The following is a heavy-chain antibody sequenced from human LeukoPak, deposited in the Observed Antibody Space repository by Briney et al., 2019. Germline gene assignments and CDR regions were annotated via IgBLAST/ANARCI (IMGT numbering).Heavy chain of an antibody. CDR1: GFTVSSNY. CDR3: AKDREPFGEPQYYFDY. J-gene: IGHJ4*02. D-gene: IGHD3-10*01. CDR2: ISGSGGST. V-gene: IGHV3-23*01. Sequence: QPGGSLRLSCAASGFTVSSNYMSWVRQAPGKGLEWVSAISGSGGSTYYADSVKGRFTISRDNSKNTLYLQMNSLRAEDTAVYYCAKDREPFGEPQYYFDYWGQGTLVTVSS.